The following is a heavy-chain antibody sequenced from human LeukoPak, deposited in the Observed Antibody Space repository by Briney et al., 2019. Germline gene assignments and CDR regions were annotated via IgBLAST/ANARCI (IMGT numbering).Heavy chain of an antibody. V-gene: IGHV1-69*13. D-gene: IGHD2-21*02. CDR2: IIPIFGTA. Sequence: ASVKVSCKASGGTFISYAISWVRQAPGQGLEWMGGIIPIFGTANYAQKFQGRVTITADESPRTAYMELRSLRSEDTAVYYCARASCGGDCYPPFDYWGQGTLVTVSS. J-gene: IGHJ4*02. CDR1: GGTFISYA. CDR3: ARASCGGDCYPPFDY.